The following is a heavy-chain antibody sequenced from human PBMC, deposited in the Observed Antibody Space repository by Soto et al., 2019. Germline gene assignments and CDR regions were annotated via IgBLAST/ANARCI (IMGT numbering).Heavy chain of an antibody. CDR1: GYSVTTYG. Sequence: ASVKLSCKTSGYSVTTYGTSGARQAPGQGLEWMGGISGYNGNTNYAQKLQGRVTMTTDTSTSTAYMELRSLRSDDTAVYYCAREGPAPYYYYGMDVWGQGSTVT. CDR3: AREGPAPYYYYGMDV. V-gene: IGHV1-18*01. J-gene: IGHJ6*02. CDR2: ISGYNGNT.